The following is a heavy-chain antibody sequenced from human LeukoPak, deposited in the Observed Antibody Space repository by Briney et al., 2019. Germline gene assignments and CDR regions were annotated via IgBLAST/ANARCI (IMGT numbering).Heavy chain of an antibody. CDR1: GFTFRSYV. CDR3: AKDQLRFFDWLLDYFDY. J-gene: IGHJ4*02. D-gene: IGHD3-9*01. Sequence: PGGSLRLSCAASGFTFRSYVISWVRQAPGKGLGGVSSISGRGDSTYYADSVKGRFTISRDNSKNTLYLQLNSLRAEDTAVHYCAKDQLRFFDWLLDYFDYWGQGTLVTVSS. V-gene: IGHV3-23*01. CDR2: ISGRGDST.